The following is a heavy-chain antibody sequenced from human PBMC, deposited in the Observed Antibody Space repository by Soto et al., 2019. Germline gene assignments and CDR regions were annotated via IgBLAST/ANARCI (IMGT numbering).Heavy chain of an antibody. CDR3: ARDTLTTVTSHGMDV. J-gene: IGHJ6*02. CDR2: IYYSGST. V-gene: IGHV4-61*01. Sequence: SETLSLTCTVSGGSVSSGSYYWSWIRQPPGKGLEWIGYIYYSGSTNYNPSLKSRVTISVDTSKNQFSLKLSSVTAADTAVYYCARDTLTTVTSHGMDVWGQGTTVTVSS. CDR1: GGSVSSGSYY. D-gene: IGHD4-17*01.